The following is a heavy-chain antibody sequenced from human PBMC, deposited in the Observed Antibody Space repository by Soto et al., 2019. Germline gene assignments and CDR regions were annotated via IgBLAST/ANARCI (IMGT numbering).Heavy chain of an antibody. CDR2: IYYSGST. CDR3: ARDSDYSNRYYGMDV. Sequence: SETLSLTCTVSGGSISSGGYYWSWIRQHPGKGLEWIGDIYYSGSTYYNPSLKSRVTISVDTSKNQFSLKLSSVTAADTAVYYCARDSDYSNRYYGMDVWGQGTTVTVSS. D-gene: IGHD4-4*01. J-gene: IGHJ6*02. V-gene: IGHV4-31*03. CDR1: GGSISSGGYY.